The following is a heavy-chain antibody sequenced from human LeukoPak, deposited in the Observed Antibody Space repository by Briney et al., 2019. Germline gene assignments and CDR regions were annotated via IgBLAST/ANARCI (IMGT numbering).Heavy chain of an antibody. J-gene: IGHJ4*02. D-gene: IGHD2/OR15-2a*01. Sequence: PSETLSLTCTVSGASISSGGYHWSWIRQHPGKGLEWIGNDGSTSYNPSLKSRLTISVDTSKNQFSLKLSSVAASDTAIYYCAIYFVDGGGRGTWGQGTLVTVSS. V-gene: IGHV4-31*03. CDR1: GASISSGGYH. CDR2: DGST. CDR3: AIYFVDGGGRGT.